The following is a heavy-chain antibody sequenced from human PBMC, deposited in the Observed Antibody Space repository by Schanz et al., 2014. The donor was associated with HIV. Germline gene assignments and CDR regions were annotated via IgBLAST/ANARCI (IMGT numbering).Heavy chain of an antibody. D-gene: IGHD3-22*01. CDR1: GFTFSNYG. CDR3: AKDLVPIMIVGVLGAFDI. V-gene: IGHV3-33*05. J-gene: IGHJ3*02. CDR2: MSYDGIRK. Sequence: QVQLVESGGGVVQPGRSLRLSCTASGFTFSNYGMHWVRQAPGKGLEWVAVMSYDGIRKNYADSVKGRFTISRDNSKNTLYLQMNSLRAEDTAVYYCAKDLVPIMIVGVLGAFDIWGQGTMVTVSS.